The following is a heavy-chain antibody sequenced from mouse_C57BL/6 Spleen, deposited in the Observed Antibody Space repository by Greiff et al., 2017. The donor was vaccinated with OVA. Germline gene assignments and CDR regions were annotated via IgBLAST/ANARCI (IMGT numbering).Heavy chain of an antibody. CDR1: GYTFTDYW. CDR2: ILPGSGST. V-gene: IGHV1-9*01. J-gene: IGHJ3*01. D-gene: IGHD3-2*02. CDR3: AREGSSGYVGAWFAY. Sequence: QVQLQQSGAELMKPGASVKLSCKASGYTFTDYWIEWVKQRPGQGLEWIGEILPGSGSTNYNEKFKGKATFTADTSSNTAYMQLSSLTTEDAAIYYCAREGSSGYVGAWFAYWGQGTLVTVAA.